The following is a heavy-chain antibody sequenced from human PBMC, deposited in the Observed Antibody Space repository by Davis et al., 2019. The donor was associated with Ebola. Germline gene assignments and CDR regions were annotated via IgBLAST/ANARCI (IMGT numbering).Heavy chain of an antibody. CDR1: GGSISSYY. Sequence: MPSETLSLTCTVSGGSISSYYWSWIRQPPGKGLEWIGYIYYSGSTNYNPSLKSRVTISVDTSKNQFSLKLSSVTAADTAVYYCARSRRMVGATIDYWGQGTPVTVSS. J-gene: IGHJ4*02. CDR2: IYYSGST. D-gene: IGHD1-26*01. V-gene: IGHV4-59*01. CDR3: ARSRRMVGATIDY.